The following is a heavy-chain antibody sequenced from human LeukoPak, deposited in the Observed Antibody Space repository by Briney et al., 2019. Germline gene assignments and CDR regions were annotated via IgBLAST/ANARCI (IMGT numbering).Heavy chain of an antibody. CDR1: GGSISSSNW. D-gene: IGHD3-10*01. J-gene: IGHJ4*02. V-gene: IGHV4-4*02. Sequence: SETLSLTCAVSGGSISSSNWWSWVRQPPGKGLEWIGEIYHSGSTNYNPSLKSRVTISVDTSKNQFSLKLSSVTAADTAVYYCARRRRYHGSGSPKYYFDYWGQGTLVTVSS. CDR2: IYHSGST. CDR3: ARRRRYHGSGSPKYYFDY.